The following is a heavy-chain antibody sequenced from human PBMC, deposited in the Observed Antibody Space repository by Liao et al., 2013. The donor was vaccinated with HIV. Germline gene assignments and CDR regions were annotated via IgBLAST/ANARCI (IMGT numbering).Heavy chain of an antibody. CDR2: ISHGGSA. V-gene: IGHV4-34*01. J-gene: IGHJ4*02. CDR1: GGSFSGYY. CDR3: ARASTKYCTNGVCYLFDY. Sequence: QVQLQQWGAGLLKPSETLSLTCAVYGGSFSGYYWSWIRQPPGKGLEWIGEISHGGSANCNPSLKSRVTISVDTSKNQLSLKLSSVTAADTAVYYCARASTKYCTNGVCYLFDYWGQGTLVTVSS. D-gene: IGHD2-8*01.